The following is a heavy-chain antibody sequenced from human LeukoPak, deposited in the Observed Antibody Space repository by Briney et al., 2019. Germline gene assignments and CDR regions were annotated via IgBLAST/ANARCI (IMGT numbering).Heavy chain of an antibody. CDR3: AKANVVAAMADWFDP. D-gene: IGHD2-15*01. J-gene: IGHJ5*02. Sequence: GGSLRLSCAASGFTFSSYAMSWVRQAPGKGLEWVSAISGSGGSTYYADSVKGRFTISRDNSKNTLYLQMNSPRAEDTAVYYCAKANVVAAMADWFDPWGQGTLVTVSS. CDR1: GFTFSSYA. CDR2: ISGSGGST. V-gene: IGHV3-23*01.